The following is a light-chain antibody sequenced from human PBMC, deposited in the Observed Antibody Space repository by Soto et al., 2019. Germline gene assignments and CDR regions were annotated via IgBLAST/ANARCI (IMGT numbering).Light chain of an antibody. CDR2: DAS. CDR1: QSISSW. CDR3: QQYNSYRIT. Sequence: IQMNQSPSTLSATVGDRVTITCRASQSISSWLAWYQQKPGKAPKLLIYDASSLESGVPSRFSGSGSGTEFTLTISSLQPDDFATYYCQQYNSYRITFGQGTRLEIK. V-gene: IGKV1-5*01. J-gene: IGKJ5*01.